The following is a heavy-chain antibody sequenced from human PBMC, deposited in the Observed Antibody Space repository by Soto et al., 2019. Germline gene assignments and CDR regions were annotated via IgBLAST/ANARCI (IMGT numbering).Heavy chain of an antibody. CDR2: IDPSDSYT. Sequence: PGESLKISCKGSGYSFTSYWISWVRQMPGKGLEWMGRIDPSDSYTNYSPSFQGHVTISADKSIPTAYLQWSRLKASDTAMYYCARHHDFWSGYPDYWGQGTLVTVSS. CDR1: GYSFTSYW. J-gene: IGHJ4*02. CDR3: ARHHDFWSGYPDY. D-gene: IGHD3-3*01. V-gene: IGHV5-10-1*01.